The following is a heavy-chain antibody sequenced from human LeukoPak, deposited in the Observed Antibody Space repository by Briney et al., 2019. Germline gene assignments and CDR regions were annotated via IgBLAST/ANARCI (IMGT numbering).Heavy chain of an antibody. CDR2: IYYSGST. CDR1: GGSISSYY. V-gene: IGHV4-59*08. CDR3: ARHLSIAAAGSDFDY. J-gene: IGHJ4*02. Sequence: SETLSLTCTVSGGSISSYYWSWIRQPPGKGLEWIGYIYYSGSTNYNPSLKSRVTISVDTSKNQFSLKLSSVTAADTAVYYCARHLSIAAAGSDFDYWGQGTLVTVSS. D-gene: IGHD6-13*01.